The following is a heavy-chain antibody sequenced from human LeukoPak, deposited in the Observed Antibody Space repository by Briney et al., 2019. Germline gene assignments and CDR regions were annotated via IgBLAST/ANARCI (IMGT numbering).Heavy chain of an antibody. CDR1: GFTFRNYG. Sequence: PGGSLRLSCAASGFTFRNYGMHWVRQAPGKGLEWVSFIRCDGSDKYYGDSVKGRFTISRDNSKNTLYVQMNSLRAEDTAVYYCARDNAPCSGGSCYQYYYYYYMDVWGKGTTVTVSS. V-gene: IGHV3-30*02. J-gene: IGHJ6*03. D-gene: IGHD2-15*01. CDR2: IRCDGSDK. CDR3: ARDNAPCSGGSCYQYYYYYYMDV.